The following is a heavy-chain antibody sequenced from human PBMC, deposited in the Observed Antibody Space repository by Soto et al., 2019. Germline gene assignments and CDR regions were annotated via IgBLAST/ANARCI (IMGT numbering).Heavy chain of an antibody. CDR1: GGSFSGYY. J-gene: IGHJ4*02. CDR2: INHSGST. CDR3: ARDGTVTTVFGSIDY. D-gene: IGHD4-17*01. V-gene: IGHV4-34*01. Sequence: QVQLQQWGAGLLKPSETLSLTCAVYGGSFSGYYWSWIRQPPGKGLEWIGEINHSGSTNYNPSLKSRVTISVDTSKNQFSLKLSSVTAADTAVYYGARDGTVTTVFGSIDYWGQGTLVTVSS.